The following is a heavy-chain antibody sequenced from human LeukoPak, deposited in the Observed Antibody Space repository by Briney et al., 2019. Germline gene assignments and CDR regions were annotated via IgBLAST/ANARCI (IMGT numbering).Heavy chain of an antibody. J-gene: IGHJ5*02. CDR3: ARDKGYCTNGVCLGSNWFDP. CDR2: INPNSGGT. V-gene: IGHV1-2*02. CDR1: GYSITELS. D-gene: IGHD2-8*01. Sequence: ASVKVSCKVSGYSITELSTHWVRQAPGKGLEWMGWINPNSGGTNYAQKFQGRVTMTRDTSISTAYMELSRLRSDDTAVYYCARDKGYCTNGVCLGSNWFDPWGQGTLVTVSS.